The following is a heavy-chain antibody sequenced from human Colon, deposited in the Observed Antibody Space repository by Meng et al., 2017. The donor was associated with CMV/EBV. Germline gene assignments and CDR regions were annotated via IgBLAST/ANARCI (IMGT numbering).Heavy chain of an antibody. CDR2: INSTSTHI. CDR1: EFSFSSYN. CDR3: ANQMPWNYYHGMDL. V-gene: IGHV3-21*01. J-gene: IGHJ6*02. Sequence: GGSLRLSCVVSEFSFSSYNFNWVRLAPGKGLEWVASINSTSTHIYYADSVKGRFTVSRDNSKNSLYLQMNSLRAEDTAVYYCANQMPWNYYHGMDLWGQGTTVTVSS. D-gene: IGHD3-10*01.